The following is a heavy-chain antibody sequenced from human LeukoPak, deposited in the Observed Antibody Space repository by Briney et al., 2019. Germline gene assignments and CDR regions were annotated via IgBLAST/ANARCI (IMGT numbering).Heavy chain of an antibody. CDR2: INHSGST. Sequence: SETLSLTCAVYGGSFSGYYWSWIRQPPGKGLEWIGEINHSGSTNYNPSLKSRVTMSVDTSKDQFSLKLSSVTAADTAVYYCARVQIVVVPAAKGRYYMDVWGKGTTVTVSS. CDR3: ARVQIVVVPAAKGRYYMDV. D-gene: IGHD2-2*01. J-gene: IGHJ6*03. V-gene: IGHV4-34*01. CDR1: GGSFSGYY.